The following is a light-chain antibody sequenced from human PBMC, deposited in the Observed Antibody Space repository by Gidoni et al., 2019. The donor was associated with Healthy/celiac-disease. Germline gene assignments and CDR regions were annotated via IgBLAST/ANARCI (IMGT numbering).Light chain of an antibody. J-gene: IGLJ1*01. Sequence: QSALTQPASVSGSPGQSITISCTGTSSDGGGYNYVSWYQQHPGNAPKLMIYDVSNRPSGVSNRFSGSKSGNTASLTISGLQAEDEADYYCSSYTSSSSYVFGTGTKVTV. CDR1: SSDGGGYNY. CDR3: SSYTSSSSYV. V-gene: IGLV2-14*01. CDR2: DVS.